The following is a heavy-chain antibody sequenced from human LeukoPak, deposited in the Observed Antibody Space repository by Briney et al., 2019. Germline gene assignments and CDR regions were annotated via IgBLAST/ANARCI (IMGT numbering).Heavy chain of an antibody. V-gene: IGHV1-8*01. CDR2: MNPNSGNT. D-gene: IGHD6-6*01. Sequence: AASVKVSCKASGYTFTSYDINWVRQATGQGLEWMGWMNPNSGNTGYAQKFQGRVTMTRNTSISTAYMELSSLRSEDTAVYYCARSSSSNYYYGMDVWGQGVTVTVSS. CDR3: ARSSSSNYYYGMDV. J-gene: IGHJ6*02. CDR1: GYTFTSYD.